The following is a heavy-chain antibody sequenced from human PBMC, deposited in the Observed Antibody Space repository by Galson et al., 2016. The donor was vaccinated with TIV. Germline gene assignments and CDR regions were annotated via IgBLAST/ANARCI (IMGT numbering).Heavy chain of an antibody. J-gene: IGHJ6*03. V-gene: IGHV3-9*01. Sequence: SLRLSCAASGFTFDDYAMHWVRQVPGRGLEWVSVISWNSGSTVYADSVKGRFITSRDNAKKSLYLQMNSLRAEDTALYYCAKGQLRAARRFYYMDVWGKGTTVTVSS. CDR1: GFTFDDYA. D-gene: IGHD1-1*01. CDR3: AKGQLRAARRFYYMDV. CDR2: ISWNSGST.